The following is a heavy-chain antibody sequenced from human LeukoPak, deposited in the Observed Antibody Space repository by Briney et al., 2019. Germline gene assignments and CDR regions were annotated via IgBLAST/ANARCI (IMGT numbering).Heavy chain of an antibody. CDR2: VYSGGST. D-gene: IGHD3-3*01. Sequence: GGSLRLSCAASGFTVSSNYMSWVRQAPGKGLEWVSVVYSGGSTYYADSVKGRFTISRDNSKNTLYLQMNSLRAEDTAVYYCAKEAIFGVVIPPYNWFDPWGQGTLVTVSS. CDR3: AKEAIFGVVIPPYNWFDP. V-gene: IGHV3-53*01. J-gene: IGHJ5*02. CDR1: GFTVSSNY.